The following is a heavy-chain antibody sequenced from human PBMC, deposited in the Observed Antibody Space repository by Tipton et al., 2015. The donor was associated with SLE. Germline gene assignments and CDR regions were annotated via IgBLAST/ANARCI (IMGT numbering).Heavy chain of an antibody. CDR3: ARDFSSSWYGWDY. CDR1: GFTFSSYW. Sequence: SLRLSCAASGFTFSSYWMHWVRQAPGKGLVWVSHINSDGSTTNYADSVKGRFTISRDNAKNTVYLQMNSLRAEDTAVYYCARDFSSSWYGWDYWGQGTLVTVSS. J-gene: IGHJ4*02. CDR2: INSDGSTT. V-gene: IGHV3-74*01. D-gene: IGHD6-13*01.